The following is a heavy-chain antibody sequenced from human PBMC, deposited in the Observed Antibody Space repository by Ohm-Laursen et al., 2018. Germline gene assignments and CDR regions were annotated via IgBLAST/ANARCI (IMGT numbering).Heavy chain of an antibody. CDR3: ARDASLTTVVTPIDY. Sequence: ATVKISCKASGYTFTSYGISWVRQAPEQGLEWMGWISAYNGNTNYAQKLQGRVTMTTDTSTSTAYMELRSLRSDDTAVYYCARDASLTTVVTPIDYWGQGTLVTVSS. J-gene: IGHJ4*02. V-gene: IGHV1-18*01. CDR2: ISAYNGNT. D-gene: IGHD4-23*01. CDR1: GYTFTSYG.